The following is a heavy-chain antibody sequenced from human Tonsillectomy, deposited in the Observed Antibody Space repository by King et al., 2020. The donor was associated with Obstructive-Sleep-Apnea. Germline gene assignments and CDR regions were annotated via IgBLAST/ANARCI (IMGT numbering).Heavy chain of an antibody. CDR3: ATLYSGTDY. J-gene: IGHJ4*02. D-gene: IGHD4-11*01. CDR2: INHSGST. Sequence: VQLQQWGAGLLKPSETLSLTCAVYGGSFSDHYWSWIRQPPGKGLEWIGEINHSGSTNYNPSLKSLVTISVDTSKNQFSLNLSSVTAADTAVYYCATLYSGTDYWGQGTLVTVSS. V-gene: IGHV4-34*01. CDR1: GGSFSDHY.